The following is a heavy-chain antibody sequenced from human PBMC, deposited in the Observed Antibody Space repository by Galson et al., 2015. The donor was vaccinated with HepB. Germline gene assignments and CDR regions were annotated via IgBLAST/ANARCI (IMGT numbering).Heavy chain of an antibody. CDR2: IWYDGSNK. CDR1: GFTFSSYG. Sequence: SLRLSCAASGFTFSSYGMHWVRQAPGKGLEWVAVIWYDGSNKYYADSVKGRFTISRDNSKNTLYLQMNSLRAEDTAVYYCARGGLLNRFFGVVHPNYFDYWGQGTLVTVSS. V-gene: IGHV3-33*01. J-gene: IGHJ4*02. CDR3: ARGGLLNRFFGVVHPNYFDY. D-gene: IGHD3-3*01.